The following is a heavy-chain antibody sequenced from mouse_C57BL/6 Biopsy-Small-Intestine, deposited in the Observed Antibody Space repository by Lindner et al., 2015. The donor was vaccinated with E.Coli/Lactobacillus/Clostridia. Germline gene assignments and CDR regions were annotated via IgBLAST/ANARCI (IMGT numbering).Heavy chain of an antibody. Sequence: SVKVSCKASGYTFTGYYMHWVRQAPGQGPEWMGWIKPNSGDTKYAQNFQGRVTLTRDKSVNTAYMEITNLKPDDTAVYYCVRGIGLAAAGTYNYFDPWGQGTLVTVSS. CDR2: IKPNSGDT. V-gene: IGHV1-53*01. D-gene: IGHD2-1*01. CDR1: GYTFTGYY. J-gene: IGHJ4*01. CDR3: VRGIGLAAAGTYNYFDP.